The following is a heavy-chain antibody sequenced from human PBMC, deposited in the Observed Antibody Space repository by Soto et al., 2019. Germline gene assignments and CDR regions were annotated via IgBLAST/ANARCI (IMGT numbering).Heavy chain of an antibody. CDR1: GLTFTDAW. CDR2: IKSKLSGGTT. CDR3: ATIRGYYYDSHY. D-gene: IGHD3-22*01. J-gene: IGHJ4*02. V-gene: IGHV3-15*07. Sequence: VQLVESGGDLVKPGGSLRLSCAGSGLTFTDAWMNWVRQAPGKGLEWVGRIKSKLSGGTTDYAAPVKGRFSMSRDDSQKTMYLQMNSLTTEDSGVYYCATIRGYYYDSHYWGQGTLVTVSS.